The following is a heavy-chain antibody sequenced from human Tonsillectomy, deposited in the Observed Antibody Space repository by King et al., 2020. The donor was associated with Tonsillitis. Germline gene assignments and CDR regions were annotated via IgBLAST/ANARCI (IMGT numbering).Heavy chain of an antibody. V-gene: IGHV4-30-4*01. CDR3: ARLNIVSWFDP. CDR2: IFYSGST. CDR1: GGSISSGDYY. Sequence: QLQESGPGLVRPSQTLSLTCTVSGGSISSGDYYWSWIRQPPGKALEGIGYIFYSGSTSYNPSLKSRVTISVDTSKNQFSLKLSSVTAADTAVYYCARLNIVSWFDPWGQGTLVTVSS. D-gene: IGHD3-16*02. J-gene: IGHJ5*02.